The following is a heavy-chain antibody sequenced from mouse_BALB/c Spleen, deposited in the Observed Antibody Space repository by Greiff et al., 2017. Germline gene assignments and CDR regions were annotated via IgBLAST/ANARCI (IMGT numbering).Heavy chain of an antibody. V-gene: IGHV5-6-4*01. Sequence: EVHLVESGGGLVKPGGSLKLSCAASGFTFSSYTMSWVRQTPEKRLEWVATISSGGSYTYYPDSVKGRFTISRDNAKNTLYLQMSSLKSEDTAMYYCTRGGGITTAPWCAYWGQGTLVTVSA. D-gene: IGHD1-1*01. CDR2: ISSGGSYT. CDR3: TRGGGITTAPWCAY. CDR1: GFTFSSYT. J-gene: IGHJ3*01.